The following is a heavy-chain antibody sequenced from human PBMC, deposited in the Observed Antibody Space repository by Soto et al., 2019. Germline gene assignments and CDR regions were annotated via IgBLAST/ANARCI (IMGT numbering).Heavy chain of an antibody. V-gene: IGHV1-18*01. CDR1: GYTFTSYG. Sequence: GASVKVSCKASGYTFTSYGISWVRQAPGQGLEWMGVINPAGGYSKYAQRFRGRVTMTRDTSTNTVYMDLRSLRPEDTAVYFCARALFDTDSVPVGAESRYYVMDVWGRGTTVTVSS. D-gene: IGHD3-22*01. J-gene: IGHJ6*02. CDR2: INPAGGYS. CDR3: ARALFDTDSVPVGAESRYYVMDV.